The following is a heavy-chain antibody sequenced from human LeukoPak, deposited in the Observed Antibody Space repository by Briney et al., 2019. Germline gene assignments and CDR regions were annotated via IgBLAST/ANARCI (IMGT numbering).Heavy chain of an antibody. D-gene: IGHD4-11*01. CDR2: IKQDGSEK. CDR3: ARGDDSYWDGYLDC. V-gene: IGHV3-7*01. CDR1: GFTFSNYW. Sequence: GGSLRLSCAASGFTFSNYWMTWVRQAPGKGLEWVANIKQDGSEKYYVDSVKGRFTISRDNAKNSLYLQLNSLSAEDTAVCYCARGDDSYWDGYLDCWGQGTLVTVSS. J-gene: IGHJ4*02.